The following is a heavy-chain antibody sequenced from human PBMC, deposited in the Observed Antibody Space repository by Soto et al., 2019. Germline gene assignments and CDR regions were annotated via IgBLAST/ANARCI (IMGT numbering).Heavy chain of an antibody. CDR3: AKSRGSGSYFNPSDAFDF. D-gene: IGHD3-10*01. V-gene: IGHV3-23*01. CDR2: ISGSGGGT. Sequence: EVQLLDSGGGLVQPGGSLRLSCAASGFTFSSYAMSWVRQAPGKGLEWVSSISGSGGGTYYADSVKGRFTISRDNSQSTLSLQMNSLRAEDTAVYYCAKSRGSGSYFNPSDAFDFWGQGTMVTVSS. J-gene: IGHJ3*01. CDR1: GFTFSSYA.